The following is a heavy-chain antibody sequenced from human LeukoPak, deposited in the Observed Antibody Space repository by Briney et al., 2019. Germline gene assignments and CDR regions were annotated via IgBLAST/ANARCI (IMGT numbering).Heavy chain of an antibody. CDR2: IYYSGST. D-gene: IGHD6-19*01. J-gene: IGHJ4*02. V-gene: IGHV4-30-4*01. CDR1: GGSISSGDYY. Sequence: SETLSLTCTVSGGSISSGDYYWSWIRQPPGKGLEWIGYIYYSGSTNYNPSLKSRVTISVDTSKNQFSLRLNSVTAADTAVYYCAREDAVAVSYYFDYWGQGTLVTVSS. CDR3: AREDAVAVSYYFDY.